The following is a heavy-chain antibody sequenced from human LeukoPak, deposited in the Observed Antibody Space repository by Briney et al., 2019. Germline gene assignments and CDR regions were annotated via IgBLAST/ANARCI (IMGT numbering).Heavy chain of an antibody. CDR1: GYSFSRYW. CDR2: IYPGDSDT. Sequence: RGESLKISCQGSGYSFSRYWIGWVRQMPGKGLEWMGMIYPGDSDTRYSPSFQGQVTISADKSISTAYLQWSSLKASDTAIYYCARTEGYCSSSSCDWLDPWGQGTLVTVPS. CDR3: ARTEGYCSSSSCDWLDP. J-gene: IGHJ5*02. V-gene: IGHV5-51*01. D-gene: IGHD2-2*01.